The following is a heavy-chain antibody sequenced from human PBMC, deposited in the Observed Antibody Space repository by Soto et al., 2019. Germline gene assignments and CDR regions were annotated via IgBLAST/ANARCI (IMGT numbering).Heavy chain of an antibody. V-gene: IGHV5-10-1*01. Sequence: PGESLKISCKGSGYSFTSYWISWVRQMPGKGLEWMGRIDPSDSYTNYSPSFQGHVTISADKSISTAYLQWSSLKASDTAMYYCVRTRGQNCNGGNCYFGMDVWGQGTTVTVSS. D-gene: IGHD2-15*01. CDR2: IDPSDSYT. CDR3: VRTRGQNCNGGNCYFGMDV. J-gene: IGHJ6*02. CDR1: GYSFTSYW.